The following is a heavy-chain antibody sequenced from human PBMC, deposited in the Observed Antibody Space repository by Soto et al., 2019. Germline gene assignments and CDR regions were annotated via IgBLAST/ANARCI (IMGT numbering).Heavy chain of an antibody. V-gene: IGHV3-53*01. D-gene: IGHD1-26*01. CDR3: ARATVGASDFGFDS. CDR1: GFTVSDYY. Sequence: DVKLVESGGGLVQPGGSLRLSCAASGFTVSDYYMTWVRQAPGKGLEWVSLLYSGGSTIYADSVKGRVTISRDSSKNTLYLQLNSPRVEDTAVYYCARATVGASDFGFDSWGQGTLVTVSS. J-gene: IGHJ4*02. CDR2: LYSGGST.